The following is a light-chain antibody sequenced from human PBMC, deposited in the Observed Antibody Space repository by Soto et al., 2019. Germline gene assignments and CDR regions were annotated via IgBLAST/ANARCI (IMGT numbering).Light chain of an antibody. V-gene: IGKV1-39*01. CDR2: SAS. CDR3: QHGYVAPYS. J-gene: IGKJ2*03. CDR1: QDINVY. Sequence: DIQMTQSPSSVSASIGDTVTITCRASQDINVYLNWYQQKPVEVPKLLIYSASTLHSGVPSRFTGSGSETDFTLTIRSLQPEDFATYYCQHGYVAPYSFGQGTKVDI.